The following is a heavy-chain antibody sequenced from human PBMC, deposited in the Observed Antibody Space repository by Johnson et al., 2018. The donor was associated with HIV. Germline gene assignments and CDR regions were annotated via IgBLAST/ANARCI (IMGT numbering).Heavy chain of an antibody. CDR3: ARDGRDLVTRGGFDV. Sequence: VQLVESGGGLVQPGRSLRLSCAASGFTFDDYAMHWVRQAPGKGLEWVSGISWNSGSIGYADSVKGRFTISRDNSRNMLYLQMNSLRPEDTAVYYCARDGRDLVTRGGFDVWGPGTVVTVSS. J-gene: IGHJ3*01. CDR1: GFTFDDYA. CDR2: ISWNSGSI. V-gene: IGHV3-9*01. D-gene: IGHD5-18*01.